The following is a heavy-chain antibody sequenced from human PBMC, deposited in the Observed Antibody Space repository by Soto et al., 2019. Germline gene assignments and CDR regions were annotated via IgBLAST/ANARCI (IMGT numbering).Heavy chain of an antibody. V-gene: IGHV4-39*01. CDR3: AGEAGGYDFCWFDP. Sequence: QLQLQESGPGLVKPSETLSLTCTVSGGSISSSSYYWGWIRQPPGKGLEWIGSIYYSGSTYYNPSLKSRVTISVDSSKNQFSLKVSSVAAADTAVYYCAGEAGGYDFCWFDPCGQGTLVTVSS. CDR1: GGSISSSSYY. CDR2: IYYSGST. J-gene: IGHJ5*02. D-gene: IGHD5-12*01.